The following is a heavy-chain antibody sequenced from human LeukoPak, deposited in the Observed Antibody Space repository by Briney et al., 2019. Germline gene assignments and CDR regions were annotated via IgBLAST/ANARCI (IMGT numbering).Heavy chain of an antibody. J-gene: IGHJ5*02. CDR2: ISYDGSNK. CDR1: GVTFSSYA. Sequence: PGGSLRLSCAASGVTFSSYAMHWVRQAPGKGLEWVAVISYDGSNKYYADSVKGRFTISRDNSKNTLYLQMNSLRAEDTAVYYCARAVTVTWLYDSSGYAHNWFDPWGQGTLVTVSS. V-gene: IGHV3-30-3*01. D-gene: IGHD3-22*01. CDR3: ARAVTVTWLYDSSGYAHNWFDP.